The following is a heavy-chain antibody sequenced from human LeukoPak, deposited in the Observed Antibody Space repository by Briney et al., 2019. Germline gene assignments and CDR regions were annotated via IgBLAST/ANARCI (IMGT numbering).Heavy chain of an antibody. V-gene: IGHV1-18*01. Sequence: GASVKVSCKASGYSFSSYGISWVRQAPGQGLEWMGWISGYNGNTNYAQKLQGRVTMTTDTSTSTAYMELRSLRSDDTVVYYCAREEVRRAVAGYFDYWGQGTLVTVSS. CDR2: ISGYNGNT. J-gene: IGHJ4*02. D-gene: IGHD6-19*01. CDR3: AREEVRRAVAGYFDY. CDR1: GYSFSSYG.